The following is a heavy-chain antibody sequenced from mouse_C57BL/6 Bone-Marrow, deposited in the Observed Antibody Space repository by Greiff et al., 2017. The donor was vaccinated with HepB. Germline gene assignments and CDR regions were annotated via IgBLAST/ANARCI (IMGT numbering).Heavy chain of an antibody. J-gene: IGHJ4*01. CDR2: IRNKANNHAT. CDR3: TIYYGMDY. Sequence: EVQGVESGGGLVQPGGSMKLSCAASGFTFSDAWMDWVRQSPENGLEWVAEIRNKANNHATYYAESVKGRFTISRDDSKSSVYLQMNSLRAEDTGIYYCTIYYGMDYWGQGTSVTVSS. CDR1: GFTFSDAW. V-gene: IGHV6-6*01.